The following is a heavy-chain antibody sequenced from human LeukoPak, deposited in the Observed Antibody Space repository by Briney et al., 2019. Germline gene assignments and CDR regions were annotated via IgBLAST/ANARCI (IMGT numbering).Heavy chain of an antibody. Sequence: SGGSLRLSCAASGFTFSSYAMSWVRQAPGKGLEWVSAISGSGGSTYYADSVKGRFTISRDNSKNTLYLQMNSLRAEDTAVYYCARERKLRYYMDVWGKGTTVTISS. CDR1: GFTFSSYA. CDR2: ISGSGGST. V-gene: IGHV3-23*01. J-gene: IGHJ6*03. D-gene: IGHD1-7*01. CDR3: ARERKLRYYMDV.